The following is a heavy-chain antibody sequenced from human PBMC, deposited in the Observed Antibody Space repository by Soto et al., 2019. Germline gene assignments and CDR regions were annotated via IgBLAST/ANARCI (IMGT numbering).Heavy chain of an antibody. V-gene: IGHV3-48*01. CDR2: ISSSSSTI. CDR1: GFTFSSYS. J-gene: IGHJ4*02. Sequence: EVQLVESGGGLVQPGGSLRLSCAASGFTFSSYSMNWVRQAPGKGLEWVSYISSSSSTIYYADSVKGRFTITRDNAKKSLYLQMNSLRAEDTAVYYCARTSGGYYGPGGEIDYWGQGTLVTVSS. D-gene: IGHD3-10*01. CDR3: ARTSGGYYGPGGEIDY.